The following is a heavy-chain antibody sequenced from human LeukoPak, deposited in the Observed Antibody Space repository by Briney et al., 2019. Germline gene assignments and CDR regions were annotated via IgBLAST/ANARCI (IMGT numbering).Heavy chain of an antibody. D-gene: IGHD6-19*01. V-gene: IGHV3-66*01. J-gene: IGHJ4*02. Sequence: GGSLRLSCAASGLIVSSNYMSWVRQAPGKGLEWVSITYRDGNTNYADSVRGRFTISRDTSKNTLSLQMNSLRAEDTAVYYCACSGPYSNGGVMTDYWGQGTLVTVSS. CDR3: ACSGPYSNGGVMTDY. CDR1: GLIVSSNY. CDR2: TYRDGNT.